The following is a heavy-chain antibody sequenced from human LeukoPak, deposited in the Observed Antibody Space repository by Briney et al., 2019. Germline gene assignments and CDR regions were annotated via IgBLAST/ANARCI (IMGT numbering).Heavy chain of an antibody. CDR1: GDSITTGSYY. D-gene: IGHD3-22*01. J-gene: IGHJ4*02. V-gene: IGHV4-61*02. Sequence: SETLSLTCTVSGDSITTGSYYWSWVRQPAGKGLEWIGRVYINGVTHYDPSLKSRVTISLDTSKNQFSLRLISVTAADTAVYYCARMSASSGFWGQGTQVIVSS. CDR2: VYINGVT. CDR3: ARMSASSGF.